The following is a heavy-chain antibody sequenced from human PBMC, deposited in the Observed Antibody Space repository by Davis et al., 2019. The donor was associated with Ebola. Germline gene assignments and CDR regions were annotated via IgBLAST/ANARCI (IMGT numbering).Heavy chain of an antibody. V-gene: IGHV4-61*08. CDR3: ARIMSMRRYFDLYYFDY. CDR1: AGSISRADCY. Sequence: MPSDLLSCTSTVPAGSISRADCYWSSILQSPGTGLEWTGYTYYTGSTTYNPPLKSRPTIAVDTSKNQFSLKLSSVTAADTAVYYCARIMSMRRYFDLYYFDYWGQGTLVTDSS. J-gene: IGHJ4*02. CDR2: TYYTGST. D-gene: IGHD3-9*01.